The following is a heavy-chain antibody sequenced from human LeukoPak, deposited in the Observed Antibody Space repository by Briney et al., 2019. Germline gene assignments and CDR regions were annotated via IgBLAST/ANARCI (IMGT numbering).Heavy chain of an antibody. CDR1: GGSISSNY. Sequence: PSETLSLPCTVSGGSISSNYWSWLRQPPGEGLEWIGCRYDTGGTNYNPSLQSRVTISVDTSKNQFSLKLTSVAAADTAVYYCARDSGRYSFQSWGQGTLVTVFS. D-gene: IGHD1-26*01. V-gene: IGHV4-59*01. J-gene: IGHJ4*02. CDR3: ARDSGRYSFQS. CDR2: RYDTGGT.